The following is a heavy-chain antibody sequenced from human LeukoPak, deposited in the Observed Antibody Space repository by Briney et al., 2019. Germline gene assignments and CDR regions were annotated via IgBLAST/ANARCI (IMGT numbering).Heavy chain of an antibody. J-gene: IGHJ4*02. CDR1: GFTFSSYA. CDR2: ISGSGGST. Sequence: PGGSLRLSCAASGFTFSSYAMSWVRQAPGKGLEWVSAISGSGGSTYYADSVKGRFTISRDNSKNTLYLQMNSLRAEDTAVYYCAKDLPHRFPMIVVAVGTDYWGQGTLVTVSS. D-gene: IGHD3-22*01. V-gene: IGHV3-23*01. CDR3: AKDLPHRFPMIVVAVGTDY.